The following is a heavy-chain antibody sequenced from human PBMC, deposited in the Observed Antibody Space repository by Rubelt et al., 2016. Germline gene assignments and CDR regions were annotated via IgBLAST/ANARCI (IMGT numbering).Heavy chain of an antibody. J-gene: IGHJ4*02. V-gene: IGHV4-4*02. CDR2: IYHSGST. D-gene: IGHD2-15*01. CDR3: ARTGYCSGGTCYSVVDY. CDR1: GGSISSGNW. Sequence: QVQLQESGPGLVKTSGTVSLTCAVSGGSISSGNWWSWVRQPPGKGLEWIGEIYHSGSTNYNPSLTSRVTISVDNSKNQFSPRRRSVTAAETAVYYGARTGYCSGGTCYSVVDYWGQGTLVTVSS.